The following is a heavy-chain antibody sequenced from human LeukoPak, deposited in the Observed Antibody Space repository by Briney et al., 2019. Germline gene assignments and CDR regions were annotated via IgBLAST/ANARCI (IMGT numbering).Heavy chain of an antibody. V-gene: IGHV4-61*02. Sequence: PSETLSLTCTVSGGSISSGSYYWSWIRQPAGKGLEWIVRIYTSGSTNYNPSLKSRFTISVDTSKNQFSLKLSSVTAADTAVYYCARHCCSGGSCYPMNWFDPWGQGTLVTVSS. D-gene: IGHD2-15*01. J-gene: IGHJ5*02. CDR2: IYTSGST. CDR3: ARHCCSGGSCYPMNWFDP. CDR1: GGSISSGSYY.